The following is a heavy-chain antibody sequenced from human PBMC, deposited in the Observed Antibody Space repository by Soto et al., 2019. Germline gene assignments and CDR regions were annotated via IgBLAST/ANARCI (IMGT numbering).Heavy chain of an antibody. D-gene: IGHD6-19*01. V-gene: IGHV4-39*01. CDR1: GGSVSRTSHY. Sequence: PSETLSLTCTVSGGSVSRTSHYWGWIRQPPGKGLEWIGSIHYSGSTYYNPSLKSRVTISVDTSKNQFSLKLSSVTAADTAVYYCAGQTVAPMYGITVAGTSYDYWGQGTLVTVSS. J-gene: IGHJ4*02. CDR3: AGQTVAPMYGITVAGTSYDY. CDR2: IHYSGST.